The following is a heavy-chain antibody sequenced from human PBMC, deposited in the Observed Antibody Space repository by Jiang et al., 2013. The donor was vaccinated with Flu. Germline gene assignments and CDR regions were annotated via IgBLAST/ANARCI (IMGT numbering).Heavy chain of an antibody. CDR2: IYYSGST. Sequence: GSGLVKPSQTLSLTCTVSGGSISSGGYYWSWIRQHPGKGLEWIGYIYYSGSTYYNPSLKSRVTISVDTSKNQFSLKLSSVTAADTAVYYCATSWGSGSAINWFDPWGQGTLVTVSS. D-gene: IGHD3-16*01. CDR3: ATSWGSGSAINWFDP. V-gene: IGHV4-31*03. J-gene: IGHJ5*02. CDR1: GGSISSGGYY.